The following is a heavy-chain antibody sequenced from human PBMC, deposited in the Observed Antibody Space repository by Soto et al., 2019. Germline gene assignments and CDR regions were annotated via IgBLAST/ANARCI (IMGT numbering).Heavy chain of an antibody. Sequence: GESLKISCKGSGYSFPNNWITWVRQMPGKGLEWMGIIYPGDSDTRYSPSFQGQVTISADKSISTAYLQWSSLKASDTAMYYCARREPYDILTGYRDAFDIWGQGTMVTVSS. CDR3: ARREPYDILTGYRDAFDI. CDR1: GYSFPNNW. V-gene: IGHV5-51*01. D-gene: IGHD3-9*01. J-gene: IGHJ3*02. CDR2: IYPGDSDT.